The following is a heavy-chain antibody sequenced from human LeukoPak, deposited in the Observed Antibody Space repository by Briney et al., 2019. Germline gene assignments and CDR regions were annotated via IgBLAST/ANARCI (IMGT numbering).Heavy chain of an antibody. CDR1: GFTFSSYA. Sequence: GGSLRLSCAASGFTFSSYAMTWVRQGPGKGLEWVSAIRGSGGSTYYADSVKGRFTISRDNSKNTLYLQMNSLRAEDTAVYYCAKDKANCTNGVCQSAPPYFQHWGQGTLVTVSS. D-gene: IGHD2-8*01. CDR2: IRGSGGST. J-gene: IGHJ1*01. CDR3: AKDKANCTNGVCQSAPPYFQH. V-gene: IGHV3-23*01.